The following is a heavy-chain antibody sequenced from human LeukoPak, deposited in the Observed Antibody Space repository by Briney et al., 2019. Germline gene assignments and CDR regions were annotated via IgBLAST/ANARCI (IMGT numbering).Heavy chain of an antibody. J-gene: IGHJ4*02. V-gene: IGHV5-51*01. CDR2: IDPGDSDT. CDR1: GYRFTSYW. Sequence: GESLRISCKASGYRFTSYWIGWVRQMPGKGLEWMGIIDPGDSDTRYSSSFQGHVTISADKSITTTYLQWSSLRASDSAMYYCARPLRGSGWYSSSNSPFDFWGQGTLVTVSS. CDR3: ARPLRGSGWYSSSNSPFDF. D-gene: IGHD6-19*01.